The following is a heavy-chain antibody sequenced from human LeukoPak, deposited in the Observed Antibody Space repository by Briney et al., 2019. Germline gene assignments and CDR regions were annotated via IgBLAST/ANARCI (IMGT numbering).Heavy chain of an antibody. Sequence: KSSETLSLTCTVSGGSISSYYWRWIRQPPGKGLEWIGYIYYSGSTNYNPSLKSRVTISVDTSKNQFSLKLSSVTAADTAVYYCARVSRRLNYDILTGYPYYFDCWGQGTLVTVSS. CDR3: ARVSRRLNYDILTGYPYYFDC. V-gene: IGHV4-59*01. CDR2: IYYSGST. J-gene: IGHJ4*02. CDR1: GGSISSYY. D-gene: IGHD3-9*01.